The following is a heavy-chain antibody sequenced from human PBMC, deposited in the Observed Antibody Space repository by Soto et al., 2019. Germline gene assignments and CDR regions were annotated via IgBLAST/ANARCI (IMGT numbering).Heavy chain of an antibody. CDR2: ISGYDGRT. Sequence: QVHLVQSGAEVKKPGASVKVSCKTSGYTFTRYGISWVRQAPGQGLEWMGWISGYDGRTNFAQKVQDRVTMTTDTSTXTVYMELRSLSSDDTAVYYCEREGDVPYYYYGMDVWGQGTTVTVSS. V-gene: IGHV1-18*01. CDR1: GYTFTRYG. CDR3: EREGDVPYYYYGMDV. D-gene: IGHD2-21*02. J-gene: IGHJ6*02.